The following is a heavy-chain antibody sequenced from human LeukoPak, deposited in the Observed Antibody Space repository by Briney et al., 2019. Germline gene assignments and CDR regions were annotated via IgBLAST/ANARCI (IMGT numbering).Heavy chain of an antibody. CDR3: AKFQLAGESSGYFP. D-gene: IGHD3-22*01. V-gene: IGHV3-23*01. J-gene: IGHJ5*02. CDR2: ISGSGGST. Sequence: PGGSLRLSCAASGFTFSSYSMSWVRQARGKGLEWVSDISGSGGSTYYADCVKGRFTISRDNSQNTLYLQMNSLRAEDTAVYYCAKFQLAGESSGYFPWGQGTLVTVSS. CDR1: GFTFSSYS.